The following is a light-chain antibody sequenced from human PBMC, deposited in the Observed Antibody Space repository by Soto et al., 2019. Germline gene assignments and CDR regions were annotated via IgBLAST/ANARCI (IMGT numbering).Light chain of an antibody. V-gene: IGLV2-14*01. J-gene: IGLJ1*01. CDR3: NSYTSASFYV. Sequence: QSLLAQPASVSVSPGQSITISCTGTTSDIAGYNYFSWYQPHPGKAHTLLLLEVTRQASGISLPWSVFKSGNTAALTISWLQAEDEAEYYCNSYTSASFYVFGTGTKVTVL. CDR1: TSDIAGYNY. CDR2: EVT.